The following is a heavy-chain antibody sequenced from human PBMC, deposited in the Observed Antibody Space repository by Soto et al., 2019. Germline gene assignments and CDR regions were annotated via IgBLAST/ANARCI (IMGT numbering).Heavy chain of an antibody. D-gene: IGHD6-6*01. V-gene: IGHV1-69*13. CDR3: AAQLVLGYYYYGMDV. J-gene: IGHJ6*02. CDR2: IIPIFATA. CDR1: GAAFSWYA. Sequence: SVKVCCKASGAAFSWYAVSSVRQTPGQALAWMGGIIPIFATANDAQKFTGRVTITADESTSTAYMELSSLRSEDTAVYYCAAQLVLGYYYYGMDVWGQGTTVTV.